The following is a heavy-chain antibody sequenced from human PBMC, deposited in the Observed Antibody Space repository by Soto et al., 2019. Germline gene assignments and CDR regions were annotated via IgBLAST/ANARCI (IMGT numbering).Heavy chain of an antibody. V-gene: IGHV2-5*02. J-gene: IGHJ6*02. D-gene: IGHD2-21*01. CDR1: GFSLSTTGVG. CDR3: VQSRCGGDCLQSYSSHSYYGLDV. CDR2: IYWDDAK. Sequence: QITLKESGPTLVKPTQTLTLTCTFSGFSLSTTGVGVGWIRQPPGKALEWLALIYWDDAKRYNPSLKSRLTRTQCTDENQVVLTMTSMDPVDTATYYCVQSRCGGDCLQSYSSHSYYGLDVWGQGTTVTVSS.